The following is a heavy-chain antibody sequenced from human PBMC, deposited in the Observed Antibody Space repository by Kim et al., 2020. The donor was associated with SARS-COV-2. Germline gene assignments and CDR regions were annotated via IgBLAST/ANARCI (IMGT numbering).Heavy chain of an antibody. D-gene: IGHD3-10*01. CDR1: GYTFTSYG. CDR2: ISAYNGNT. Sequence: ASVKVSCKASGYTFTSYGISWVRQAPGQGLEWMGWISAYNGNTNYAQKLQGRVTMTTDTSTSTAYMELRSLRSDDTAVYYCARDMRKNDDLITMVGGVTVYYYHGMDVWGQGTPVTVSS. V-gene: IGHV1-18*04. CDR3: ARDMRKNDDLITMVGGVTVYYYHGMDV. J-gene: IGHJ6*02.